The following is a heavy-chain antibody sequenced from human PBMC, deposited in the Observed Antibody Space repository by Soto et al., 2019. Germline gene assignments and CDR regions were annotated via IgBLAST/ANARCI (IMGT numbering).Heavy chain of an antibody. CDR2: IYWDDGK. CDR1: GFSLSTSGVG. J-gene: IGHJ4*02. CDR3: KQKTAYEISTGYYPFDY. Sequence: GPTLVNPTQTLTLTCTFSGFSLSTSGVGVAWIGQPPGKALEWLALIYWDDGKRYSPSLKTRLNITKDTSKNQVVLTLTNVDPVDTAIFFFKQKTAYEISTGYYPFDYWGQGSLVTVYS. V-gene: IGHV2-5*02. D-gene: IGHD3-9*01.